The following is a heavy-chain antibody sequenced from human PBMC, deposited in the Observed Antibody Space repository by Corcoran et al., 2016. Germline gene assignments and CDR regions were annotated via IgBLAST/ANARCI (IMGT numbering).Heavy chain of an antibody. J-gene: IGHJ6*02. CDR1: GYTFTSYY. Sequence: QVQLVQSGAEVKKPGASVKVSCKASGYTFTSYYMHWVRQAPGQGLEWMGIINPSGGSTSYAQKFQGRVTMTRDTSTSTVYMELSSLRSEDTAVYYGARDRGSSGRGGYYGMDVWGQGTTVTVSS. D-gene: IGHD3-22*01. CDR2: INPSGGST. CDR3: ARDRGSSGRGGYYGMDV. V-gene: IGHV1-46*01.